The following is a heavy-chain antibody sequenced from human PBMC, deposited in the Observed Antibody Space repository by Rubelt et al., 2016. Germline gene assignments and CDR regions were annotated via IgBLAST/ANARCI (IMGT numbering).Heavy chain of an antibody. Sequence: QVHLQESGSGLVKPSGTLSLTCGVSGGSISSADWWTWVRQSPGKGLEWIGEIYHSEAANYNPSLKSRVSISVDTSKNQFSLRVTSVTAPDTAVYYCARHIPSARGGVEAFDIWGQGTMVTVSS. D-gene: IGHD3-10*01. CDR1: GGSISSADW. V-gene: IGHV4-4*02. CDR2: IYHSEAA. J-gene: IGHJ3*02. CDR3: ARHIPSARGGVEAFDI.